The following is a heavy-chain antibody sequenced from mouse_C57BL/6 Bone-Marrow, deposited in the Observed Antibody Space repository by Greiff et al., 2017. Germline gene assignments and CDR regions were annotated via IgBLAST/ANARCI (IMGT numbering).Heavy chain of an antibody. D-gene: IGHD1-1*01. J-gene: IGHJ1*03. Sequence: EVKVEESGGGLVKPGGSLKLSCAASGFTFSSYAMSWVRQTPEKRLEWVATISDGGSYTYYPDNVKGRFTISRDNAKNNLYLQMSHLKSEDTAMYYCARDLATVVGRDFDVWGTGTTVTVSS. V-gene: IGHV5-4*01. CDR2: ISDGGSYT. CDR3: ARDLATVVGRDFDV. CDR1: GFTFSSYA.